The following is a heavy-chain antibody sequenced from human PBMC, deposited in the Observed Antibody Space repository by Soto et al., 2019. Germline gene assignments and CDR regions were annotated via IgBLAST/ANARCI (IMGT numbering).Heavy chain of an antibody. D-gene: IGHD3-3*01. CDR1: GFTFSKAW. CDR2: TKSEPDGGTT. Sequence: PGGSLRLSCAVSGFTFSKAWMDWVRQAPGKGLEWVGRTKSEPDGGTTDYAAPVKGRFTISRDDSRNTLYLQMNSLKTEDTAMYYSTTKSYALWSRPKDYWGQRSLVTVCS. CDR3: TTKSYALWSRPKDY. J-gene: IGHJ4*02. V-gene: IGHV3-15*01.